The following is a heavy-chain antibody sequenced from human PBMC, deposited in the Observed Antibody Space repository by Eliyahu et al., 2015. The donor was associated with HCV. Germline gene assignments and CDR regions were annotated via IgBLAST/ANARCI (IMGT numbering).Heavy chain of an antibody. J-gene: IGHJ6*02. CDR1: GFTFSNYX. V-gene: IGHV3-48*02. D-gene: IGHD3-22*01. Sequence: EVQLVESGGGLVQPGGSLXLSCAASGFTFSNYXMNWVRQAPGKGLEWXSYISSSSSTIYHADSVKGRFTISRDNAENSLYLQMNSLRDEDTAIYYCARASNLDSGGYSLDYYGMDVWGQGTSVTVSS. CDR3: ARASNLDSGGYSLDYYGMDV. CDR2: ISSSSSTI.